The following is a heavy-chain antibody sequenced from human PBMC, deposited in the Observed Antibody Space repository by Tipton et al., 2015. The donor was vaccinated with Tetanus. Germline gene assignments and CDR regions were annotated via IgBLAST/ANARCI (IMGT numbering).Heavy chain of an antibody. D-gene: IGHD3-10*01. V-gene: IGHV3-53*01. CDR3: TRDSHPPTGIIPS. CDR2: IYSGGDT. J-gene: IGHJ5*02. CDR1: GFTVPGNY. Sequence: SLRLSCAASGFTVPGNYMSWVRQAPGKGLEWVSVIYSGGDTYYADSVKGRFTISRDNSKNTLYLQMNSLRVEDTAVYYCTRDSHPPTGIIPSWGQGTLVTVSS.